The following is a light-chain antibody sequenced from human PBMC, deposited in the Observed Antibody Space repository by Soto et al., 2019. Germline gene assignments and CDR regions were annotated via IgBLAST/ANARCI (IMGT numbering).Light chain of an antibody. CDR3: QQYGSSLGVT. Sequence: EIVLTPSPGTLSLSPGERAPLSCRASQSVSRTYLAWYQQKPVQAPRLLIYATSSRATGIPDRFSGSGSGTDFTLTISRLEPEDFAVYYCQQYGSSLGVTFGGGTKVDIK. V-gene: IGKV3-20*01. J-gene: IGKJ4*01. CDR1: QSVSRTY. CDR2: ATS.